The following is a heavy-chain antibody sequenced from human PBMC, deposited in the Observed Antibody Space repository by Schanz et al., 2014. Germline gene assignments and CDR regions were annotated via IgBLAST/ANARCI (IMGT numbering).Heavy chain of an antibody. Sequence: EVHLVESGGGLVQPGRSLRLSCVASGFTFSTYSMNWVRQAPGKGLEWIAYIRSSSTTIYYADSVRGRFTISRDNAKNSLYLQMNSLRDEDTAVYFCVRDPMVGGDYWGRGTLVTVSS. V-gene: IGHV3-48*02. CDR1: GFTFSTYS. CDR2: IRSSSTTI. CDR3: VRDPMVGGDY. J-gene: IGHJ4*02. D-gene: IGHD3-10*01.